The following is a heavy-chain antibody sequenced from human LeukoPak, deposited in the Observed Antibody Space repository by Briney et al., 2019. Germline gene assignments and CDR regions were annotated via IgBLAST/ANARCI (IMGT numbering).Heavy chain of an antibody. CDR1: GGSCDDYY. CDR2: IHPSGTF. D-gene: IGHD5-24*01. Sequence: SETLSLTCTVYGGSCDDYYCTWIRQPPGKGLEWIGEIHPSGTFYYNSSLRSRATISIDTSKTQFSLRLTSVTAADTAFYYFAXGRDXSKAGDHWGQGTLVTVSS. CDR3: AXGRDXSKAGDH. J-gene: IGHJ4*02. V-gene: IGHV4-34*01.